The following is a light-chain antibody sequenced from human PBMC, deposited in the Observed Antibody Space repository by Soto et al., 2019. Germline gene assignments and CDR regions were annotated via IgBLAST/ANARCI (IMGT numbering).Light chain of an antibody. CDR2: GAS. J-gene: IGKJ1*01. V-gene: IGKV3-20*01. CDR1: QSVSNNY. Sequence: IVMTQSPATLSMFPGERATLSCRASQSVSNNYLAWYQQKPGQAPRLLIYGASNRATGIPDRFSGSGSGTDFTLTISRLEPEDFAVYYCQQYGSSGTFGQGTKVDI. CDR3: QQYGSSGT.